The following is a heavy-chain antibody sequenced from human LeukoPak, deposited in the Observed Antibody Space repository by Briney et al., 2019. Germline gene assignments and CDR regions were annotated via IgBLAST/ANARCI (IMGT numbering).Heavy chain of an antibody. D-gene: IGHD2-2*01. V-gene: IGHV1-69*04. CDR1: GGTFSSYA. CDR2: IIPILGMA. J-gene: IGHJ3*02. Sequence: GASVKVSCKASGGTFSSYAISWVRQAPGQGLEWMGRIIPILGMANYAQKFQGRVTITADKSTSTAHMELSSLRSEDTAVYYCATPAPGPRYCSSTSCLGEAFDIWGQGTMVTVSS. CDR3: ATPAPGPRYCSSTSCLGEAFDI.